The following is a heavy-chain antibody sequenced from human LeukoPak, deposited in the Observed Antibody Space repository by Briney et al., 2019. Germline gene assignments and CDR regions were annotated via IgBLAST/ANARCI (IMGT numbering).Heavy chain of an antibody. CDR2: IYYSGTT. CDR3: ARDRYGGNSGEFDY. J-gene: IGHJ4*02. Sequence: SETLSLTCTVSGGSITSYYWSWIRQPPGKGRGWFGYIYYSGTTNYNPSLKSRVTISVDTSKDQFSLKLSSVTAADTAVYYCARDRYGGNSGEFDYWGQGTLVTVSS. V-gene: IGHV4-59*01. CDR1: GGSITSYY. D-gene: IGHD4-23*01.